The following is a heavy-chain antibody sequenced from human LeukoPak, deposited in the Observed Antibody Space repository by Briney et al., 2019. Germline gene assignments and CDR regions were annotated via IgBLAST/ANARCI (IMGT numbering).Heavy chain of an antibody. Sequence: GASVKVSCKASGYTFTSYGISWVRQAPGQGPEWMGWISAYNGNTNYAQKLQGRVTMTTDTSTSTAYMELRSLRSDDTAVYYCARPHYDILTGYYNLDYWGQGTLVTVSS. J-gene: IGHJ4*02. V-gene: IGHV1-18*04. CDR2: ISAYNGNT. CDR3: ARPHYDILTGYYNLDY. D-gene: IGHD3-9*01. CDR1: GYTFTSYG.